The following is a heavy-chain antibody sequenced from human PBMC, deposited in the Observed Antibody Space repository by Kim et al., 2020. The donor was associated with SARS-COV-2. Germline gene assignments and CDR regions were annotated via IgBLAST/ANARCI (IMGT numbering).Heavy chain of an antibody. D-gene: IGHD3-3*02. CDR2: ISGSGGAT. V-gene: IGHV3-23*01. CDR3: AKGGGSFFSVFYFDY. Sequence: GGSLRLSCAASGFTFSRYSMTWVRQAPGKGLEWVSTISGSGGATHYPDSVKGRFTVSRDNSMVYLQINSLRVEDTAVYYCAKGGGSFFSVFYFDYWGQGTLVTVSS. CDR1: GFTFSRYS. J-gene: IGHJ4*02.